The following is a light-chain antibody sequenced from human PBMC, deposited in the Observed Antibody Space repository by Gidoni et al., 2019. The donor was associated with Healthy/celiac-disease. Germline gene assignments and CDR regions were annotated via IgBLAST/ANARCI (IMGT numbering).Light chain of an antibody. Sequence: EIVMTQSPATLSVSPGERATLSCRASQSVRSNLAWYQQKTGQAPRLLIYGASTRATGIPARFRGSGSGTEFTLTVSSLQSEDFAVYYCQQYNNWPVTFGPGTKVDIK. CDR2: GAS. J-gene: IGKJ3*01. CDR1: QSVRSN. CDR3: QQYNNWPVT. V-gene: IGKV3-15*01.